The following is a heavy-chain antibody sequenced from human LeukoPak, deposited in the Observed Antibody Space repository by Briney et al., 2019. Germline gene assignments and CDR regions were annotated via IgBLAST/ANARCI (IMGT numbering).Heavy chain of an antibody. J-gene: IGHJ4*02. Sequence: ASVKVSCKASGYTLTGYYMHWVRQAPGQGLEWMGWINPNSGGTNYAQKFQGRVTMTRDTSISTAYMGLSRLRSDDTAVYYRARRDTGYSSLYWGQGTLVTVSS. CDR3: ARRDTGYSSLY. V-gene: IGHV1-2*02. D-gene: IGHD6-13*01. CDR1: GYTLTGYY. CDR2: INPNSGGT.